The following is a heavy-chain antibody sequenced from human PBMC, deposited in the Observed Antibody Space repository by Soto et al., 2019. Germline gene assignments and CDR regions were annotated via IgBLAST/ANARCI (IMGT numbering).Heavy chain of an antibody. Sequence: SETLSLTCTVSGGSISSDYWSWVRQAPGKGLEWIGYIYYSGSTNYNPSLNIQVTISIYRSKNQFSLTLSSVTAADTAVYYCGRWVPIHLGFDNWGQGTLVTVSS. D-gene: IGHD5-18*01. CDR2: IYYSGST. J-gene: IGHJ4*02. CDR3: GRWVPIHLGFDN. V-gene: IGHV4-59*03. CDR1: GGSISSDY.